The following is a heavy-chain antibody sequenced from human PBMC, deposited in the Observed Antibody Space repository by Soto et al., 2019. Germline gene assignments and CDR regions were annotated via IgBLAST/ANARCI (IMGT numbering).Heavy chain of an antibody. Sequence: PGGSLRLSCAASGFTFSSYDMHWVRQAPGKGLEWVAVISYDGSNKKNADSVKGRFTISRDNSKNTLYMQMNSLRAEDTAVYFCARGNYYDSSGSMPHWGQGTLVTVSS. V-gene: IGHV3-30-3*01. CDR3: ARGNYYDSSGSMPH. CDR2: ISYDGSNK. D-gene: IGHD3-22*01. CDR1: GFTFSSYD. J-gene: IGHJ4*02.